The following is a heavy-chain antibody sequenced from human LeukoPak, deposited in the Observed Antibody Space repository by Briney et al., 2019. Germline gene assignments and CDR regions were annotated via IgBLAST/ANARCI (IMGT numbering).Heavy chain of an antibody. J-gene: IGHJ6*02. CDR1: GYTFTSYG. Sequence: ASVKVSCKASGYTFTSYGISWVRQAPGQGLEWMGWISAYNGNTNYAQKLQGRVTVTTDTSTSTAYMELRSLRSDDTAVYYCASTLNDYGDYVYYYYYGMDVWGQGTTVTVSS. CDR2: ISAYNGNT. CDR3: ASTLNDYGDYVYYYYYGMDV. V-gene: IGHV1-18*01. D-gene: IGHD4-17*01.